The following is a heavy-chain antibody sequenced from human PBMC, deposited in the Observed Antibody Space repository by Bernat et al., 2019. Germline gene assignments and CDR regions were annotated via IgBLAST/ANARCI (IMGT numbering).Heavy chain of an antibody. V-gene: IGHV1-69*04. D-gene: IGHD3-16*01. J-gene: IGHJ5*02. CDR2: IIPILGIA. CDR1: GGTFSSYA. CDR3: ARESRQLGARGWFDP. Sequence: QVQLVQSGAEVKKPGSSVKVSYKASGGTFSSYAISWVRQAPGQGLEWMGRIIPILGIANYAQKFQGRVTITADKSTSTAYMELSSLRSEDTAVYYCARESRQLGARGWFDPWGQGTLVTVSS.